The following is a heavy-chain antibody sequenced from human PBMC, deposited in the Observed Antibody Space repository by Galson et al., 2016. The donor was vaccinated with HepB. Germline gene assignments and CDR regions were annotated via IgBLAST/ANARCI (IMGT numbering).Heavy chain of an antibody. CDR1: GFTFSSYS. D-gene: IGHD3-16*02. CDR2: ISSSSSTL. CDR3: AGDFRAYVWGSYLPVEEGWRDCDY. V-gene: IGHV3-48*02. J-gene: IGHJ4*02. Sequence: SLRLSCAASGFTFSSYSMNWVRQAPGKGLEWVSYISSSSSTLYYADSVKGRFTISRDNAKNSLYLQMNSLRDEYKAGYYRAGDFRAYVWGSYLPVEEGWRDCDYWGQGTLVTVAS.